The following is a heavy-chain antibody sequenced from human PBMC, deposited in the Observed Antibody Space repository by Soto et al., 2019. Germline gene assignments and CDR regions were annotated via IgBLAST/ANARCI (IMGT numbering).Heavy chain of an antibody. Sequence: SETLSLTCTVSGGSISSDYWSWIRQPPGKGLEWFVFVYYSGNFYLKPSLRIRVTISLGASKNLFSLKMRSVTAADPAVYFCARTPIGSCNGVTCSNWLDPWGQGTLVTVSS. CDR1: GGSISSDY. CDR3: ARTPIGSCNGVTCSNWLDP. V-gene: IGHV4-59*08. CDR2: VYYSGNF. J-gene: IGHJ5*02. D-gene: IGHD2-15*01.